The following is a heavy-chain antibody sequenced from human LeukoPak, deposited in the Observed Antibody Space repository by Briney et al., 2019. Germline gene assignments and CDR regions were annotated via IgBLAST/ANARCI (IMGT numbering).Heavy chain of an antibody. CDR2: INWNGGST. CDR3: ARDRDYYDSSGPDRWFDP. Sequence: GGSLRLSCAAPGFTFDYYGMSWVRQAPGKGLEWVSGINWNGGSTGYADSVKGRFTISRDNAKNSLYLQMNSLRAEDTALYHCARDRDYYDSSGPDRWFDPRGQGTLVTVSS. V-gene: IGHV3-20*01. D-gene: IGHD3-22*01. J-gene: IGHJ5*02. CDR1: GFTFDYYG.